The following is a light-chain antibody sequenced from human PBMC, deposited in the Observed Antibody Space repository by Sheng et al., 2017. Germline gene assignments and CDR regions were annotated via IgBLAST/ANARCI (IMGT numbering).Light chain of an antibody. CDR2: DAA. J-gene: IGKJ1*01. V-gene: IGKV1-33*01. CDR3: QQCAYLPWT. CDR1: QDIREF. Sequence: DIQLTQSPSSLSASVGDRVTLTCQASQDIREFLNWYQQKPGKAPNLLIYDAAKLETGVPSRFSGSGSGTTYTFTISSLQPEDFATYYCQQCAYLPWTFGQGTKVEIK.